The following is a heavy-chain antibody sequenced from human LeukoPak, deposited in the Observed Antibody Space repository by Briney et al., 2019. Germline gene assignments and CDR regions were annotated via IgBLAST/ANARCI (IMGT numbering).Heavy chain of an antibody. V-gene: IGHV3-20*04. Sequence: GGSLRLSCAASGFTFDDYGMSWVRQAPGKGLEWVSGINWSGGSTGYADSVKGRFTISRDNAKNSLYLQMNSLRAEDTALYYSARRGYDYNSIDYWGQGTLVTVSS. CDR3: ARRGYDYNSIDY. D-gene: IGHD5-24*01. J-gene: IGHJ4*02. CDR1: GFTFDDYG. CDR2: INWSGGST.